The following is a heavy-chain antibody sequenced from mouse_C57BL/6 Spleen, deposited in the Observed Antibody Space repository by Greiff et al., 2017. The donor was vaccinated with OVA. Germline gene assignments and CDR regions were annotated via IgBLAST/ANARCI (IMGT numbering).Heavy chain of an antibody. CDR3: CFISDGYDGGNY. CDR1: GYTFTSYW. CDR2: IDPSDSET. V-gene: IGHV1-52*01. J-gene: IGHJ2*01. D-gene: IGHD2-2*01. Sequence: QVQLQQPGAELVRPGSSVTLSCKASGYTFTSYWMHWVKQRPIQGLEWIGNIDPSDSETHYNQKFKGKATLTVDKSSSTAYMQLSSLTSEDSAVYDGCFISDGYDGGNYWGQGTTLTVSS.